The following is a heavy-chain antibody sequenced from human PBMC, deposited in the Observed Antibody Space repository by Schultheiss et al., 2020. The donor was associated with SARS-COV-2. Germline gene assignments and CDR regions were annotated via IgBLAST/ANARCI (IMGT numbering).Heavy chain of an antibody. CDR3: VRDGVVRDTAMTSYYGMDV. CDR2: ISSNGGST. CDR1: GFTFSSYA. V-gene: IGHV3-64D*06. D-gene: IGHD5-18*01. J-gene: IGHJ6*02. Sequence: GGSLRLSCSASGFTFSSYAMHWVRQAPGKGLEYVSAISSNGGSTYYADSVKGRFTISRDNSKNTLYLQMSSLRAEDTAVYYCVRDGVVRDTAMTSYYGMDVWGQGTTVTVSS.